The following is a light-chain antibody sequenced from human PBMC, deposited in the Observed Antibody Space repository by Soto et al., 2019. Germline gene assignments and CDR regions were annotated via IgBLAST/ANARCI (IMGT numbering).Light chain of an antibody. J-gene: IGKJ2*01. CDR2: RAS. Sequence: EIVLTQSPGTLSLSPGERANLSCRASQSVSSNYLAWYQQKPGQAPRLLIYRASSRATGIPDRFSGSGSGTDFTLNISRLEPEDFAVYYCQQYGSSPYTFGQGTKLEIK. V-gene: IGKV3-20*01. CDR1: QSVSSNY. CDR3: QQYGSSPYT.